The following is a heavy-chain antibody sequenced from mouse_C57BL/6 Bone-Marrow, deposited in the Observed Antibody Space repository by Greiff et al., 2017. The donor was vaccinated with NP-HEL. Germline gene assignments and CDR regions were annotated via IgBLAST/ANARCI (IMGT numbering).Heavy chain of an antibody. CDR3: ARGSHYYDYDSYYFDY. J-gene: IGHJ2*01. V-gene: IGHV5-16*01. Sequence: EVKLVESEGGLVQPGSSMKLSCTASGFTFSDYYMAWVRQVPEKGLEWVANINYDGSSTYYLDSLKSRFIISRDNAKNILYLQMSSLKSEDTATYYCARGSHYYDYDSYYFDYWGQGTTLTVSS. CDR1: GFTFSDYY. CDR2: INYDGSST. D-gene: IGHD2-4*01.